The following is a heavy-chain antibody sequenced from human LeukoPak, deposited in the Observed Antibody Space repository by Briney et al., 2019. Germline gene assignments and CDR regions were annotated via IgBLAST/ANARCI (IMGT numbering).Heavy chain of an antibody. Sequence: GASVKVSCKASGYTFTSNAMNWVRQAPGQGLGWMGWINTKTGNPTYAQGFTGRFVFSLGTSVSTAYLQISSLKAEDTALYYCARESYVPFYYYYYYMDVWGKGTTVTVSS. D-gene: IGHD1-26*01. CDR3: ARESYVPFYYYYYYMDV. CDR2: INTKTGNP. CDR1: GYTFTSNA. V-gene: IGHV7-4-1*02. J-gene: IGHJ6*03.